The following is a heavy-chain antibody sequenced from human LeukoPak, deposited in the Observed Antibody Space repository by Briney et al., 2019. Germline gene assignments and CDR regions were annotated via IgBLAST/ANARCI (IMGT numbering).Heavy chain of an antibody. CDR3: ARVTMVRGANWFDP. CDR1: GYTFTSYA. D-gene: IGHD3-10*01. CDR2: INAGNGNT. V-gene: IGHV1-3*01. Sequence: ASVKVSCKASGYTFTSYAMHWVRQAPGQRLEWMGWINAGNGNTKYSQKFQGRVTITRDTSASTAYMELSSLRSEDTAVYYCARVTMVRGANWFDPWGQGTLVTVSS. J-gene: IGHJ5*02.